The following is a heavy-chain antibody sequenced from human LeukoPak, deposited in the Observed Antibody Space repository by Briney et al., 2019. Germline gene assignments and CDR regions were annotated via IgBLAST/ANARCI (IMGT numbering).Heavy chain of an antibody. CDR1: GFTFSSYS. D-gene: IGHD6-19*01. J-gene: IGHJ4*02. CDR2: ISSSSSYI. CDR3: ARADSSGWYLRGSYFDY. V-gene: IGHV3-21*01. Sequence: GGSLRLSCAASGFTFSSYSMNWVRQAPGKGLEWVSSISSSSSYIYYADSVKGRFTISRDNAKNSLYLQMNSLRAEDTAVYYCARADSSGWYLRGSYFDYWGQGTLVTVSS.